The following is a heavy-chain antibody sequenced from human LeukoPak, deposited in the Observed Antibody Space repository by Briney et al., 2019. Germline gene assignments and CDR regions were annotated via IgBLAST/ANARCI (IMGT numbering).Heavy chain of an antibody. CDR2: ISYSGIT. CDR1: GGSISSYY. D-gene: IGHD1-26*01. Sequence: SETLSLTCTVSGGSISSYYWSWLRQPPGKGLEWIGYISYSGITSYNPSLKSRLTISVDTSKNQFSLKLSSVTAADTAVYYCARYSGSYYVYWGQGTLVTVPS. V-gene: IGHV4-59*01. CDR3: ARYSGSYYVY. J-gene: IGHJ4*02.